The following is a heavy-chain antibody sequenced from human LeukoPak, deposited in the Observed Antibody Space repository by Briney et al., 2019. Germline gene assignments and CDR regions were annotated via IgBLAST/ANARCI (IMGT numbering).Heavy chain of an antibody. V-gene: IGHV3-33*01. Sequence: GGSLRLSCAASGFTFSSYGMHWVRQAPGKGLEWVAVIWYDGSNKYYADSVKGRFTISRDNSKNTLYLQMNSLRAEDTAVYYCARDGGYCSSTSCYGGYYYYYMDVWGKGTTVTVSS. CDR3: ARDGGYCSSTSCYGGYYYYYMDV. CDR1: GFTFSSYG. CDR2: IWYDGSNK. D-gene: IGHD2-2*03. J-gene: IGHJ6*03.